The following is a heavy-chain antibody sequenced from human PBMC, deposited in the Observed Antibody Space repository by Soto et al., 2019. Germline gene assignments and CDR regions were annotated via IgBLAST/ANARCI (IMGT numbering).Heavy chain of an antibody. CDR3: ARKDYYGAGIYYFDH. CDR2: INGANGDT. D-gene: IGHD3-10*01. CDR1: GYTFTAYP. V-gene: IGHV1-3*01. Sequence: QVQLVPSGAEVKKPGASVKVSCQASGYTFTAYPVHWVRQAPGQRLEWMGWINGANGDTGYSQKFQGRVTVTRDTSANTVYMELSSLTSEDTAVYYCARKDYYGAGIYYFDHWGQGTLVTVSS. J-gene: IGHJ4*02.